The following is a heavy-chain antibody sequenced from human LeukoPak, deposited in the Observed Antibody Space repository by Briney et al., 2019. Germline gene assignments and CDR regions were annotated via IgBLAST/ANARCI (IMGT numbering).Heavy chain of an antibody. D-gene: IGHD2-2*01. V-gene: IGHV3-23*01. J-gene: IGHJ4*02. CDR1: GFTISSYA. Sequence: GGSLRLSCAASGFTISSYAMSWVRQAPGKGLEWVSAISGSGGSTYYADSVKGRFTISRDNSKNTLYLQMNSLRAEDTAVYYCAKGRGIVVVPAAHFDYWGQGTLVTVSS. CDR3: AKGRGIVVVPAAHFDY. CDR2: ISGSGGST.